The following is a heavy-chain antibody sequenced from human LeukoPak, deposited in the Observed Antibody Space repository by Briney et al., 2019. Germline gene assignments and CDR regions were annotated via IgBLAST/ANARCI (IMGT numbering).Heavy chain of an antibody. CDR3: AKTGDYVWGSYNYFDY. CDR1: GFRFSDYE. D-gene: IGHD3-16*01. Sequence: GGSLRLSCAASGFRFSDYEMNWVRQAPGKGLEWVSAISGSGGSTYYADSVKGRFTISRDNSKNTLYLQMNSLRAEDTAVYYCAKTGDYVWGSYNYFDYWGQGTLVTVSS. J-gene: IGHJ4*02. CDR2: ISGSGGST. V-gene: IGHV3-23*01.